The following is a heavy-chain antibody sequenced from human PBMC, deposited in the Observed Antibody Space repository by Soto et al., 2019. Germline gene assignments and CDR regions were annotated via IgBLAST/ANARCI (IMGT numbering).Heavy chain of an antibody. CDR3: AGRKSNYGSYYYYYMDV. D-gene: IGHD3-10*01. CDR1: GGTFSSYA. Sequence: KVSCKASGGTFSSYAISWVRQAPGQGLEWMGGIIPIFGTANYAQKFQGRVTITADESTSTAYMELSSLRSEDTAVYYCAGRKSNYGSYYYYYMDVWGKGTTVTVSS. J-gene: IGHJ6*03. V-gene: IGHV1-69*01. CDR2: IIPIFGTA.